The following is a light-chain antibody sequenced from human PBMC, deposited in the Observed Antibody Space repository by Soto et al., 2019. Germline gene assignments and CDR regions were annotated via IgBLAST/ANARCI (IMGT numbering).Light chain of an antibody. Sequence: QSAVTKPASVSGSAGRSIAISCTGSSSDVGAYNFASWYQHHPGRAPKLILYEVTTRPSGVSSRFSGSKSGNTASLTISGLQADDEATYYCSSYTSTNTPYVFGTGTKVTVL. CDR2: EVT. CDR3: SSYTSTNTPYV. CDR1: SSDVGAYNF. V-gene: IGLV2-14*01. J-gene: IGLJ1*01.